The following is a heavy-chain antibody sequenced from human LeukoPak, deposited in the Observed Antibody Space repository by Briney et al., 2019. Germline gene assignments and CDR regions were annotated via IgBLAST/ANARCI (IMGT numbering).Heavy chain of an antibody. CDR1: GFTFSNAW. V-gene: IGHV3-15*01. CDR3: TTLDNYETMDYHYYYMDV. CDR2: IKSKTDGGTT. Sequence: GGSLRLSCAASGFTFSNAWMSWVRQAPGKGLEWVGRIKSKTDGGTTGYAAPVKGRFTISRDDSKNTLYLQMNSLKTEDTAVYYCTTLDNYETMDYHYYYMDVWGKGTTVTISS. D-gene: IGHD3-22*01. J-gene: IGHJ6*03.